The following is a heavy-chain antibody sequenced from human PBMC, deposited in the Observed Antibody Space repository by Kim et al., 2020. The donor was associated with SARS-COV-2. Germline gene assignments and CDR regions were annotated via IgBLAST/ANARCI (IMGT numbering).Heavy chain of an antibody. J-gene: IGHJ4*02. Sequence: GGSLRLSCVASGFTVSSYAMHWVRQAPGKGLEYVSVISSDGGSTNSANSVKGRFTITRDNYKNTLFLQMGSMRAEDMAVYYCAGSRDFVWGSYRYYFDYWGQGTPVTVSS. CDR2: ISSDGGST. CDR3: AGSRDFVWGSYRYYFDY. V-gene: IGHV3-64*01. D-gene: IGHD3-16*02. CDR1: GFTVSSYA.